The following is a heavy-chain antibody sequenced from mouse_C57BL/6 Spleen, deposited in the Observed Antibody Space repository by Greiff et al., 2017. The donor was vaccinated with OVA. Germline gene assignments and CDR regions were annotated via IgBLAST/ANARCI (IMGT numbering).Heavy chain of an antibody. V-gene: IGHV1-80*01. J-gene: IGHJ3*01. D-gene: IGHD4-1*01. Sequence: VKLQESGAELVKPGASVTISCKASGYAFSSDWLNWVKQRPGKGLEWIGQIYPGDGDTNYNGKFKGKATLTADKSSSTAYMQLSSLTSEDSAVYFCARGKGTGWFAYWGQGTLVTVSA. CDR2: IYPGDGDT. CDR1: GYAFSSDW. CDR3: ARGKGTGWFAY.